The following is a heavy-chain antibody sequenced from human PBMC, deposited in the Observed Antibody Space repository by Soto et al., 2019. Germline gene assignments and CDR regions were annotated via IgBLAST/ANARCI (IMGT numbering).Heavy chain of an antibody. V-gene: IGHV4-59*01. CDR3: ARGGWLRIGGYYFGH. CDR1: GGSISTYY. CDR2: IYYSGSTNYST. D-gene: IGHD5-12*01. J-gene: IGHJ4*02. Sequence: QVQLQESGPGLVKPSETLSLTCTVSGGSISTYYWSWIRQPPGKGLEWIGYIYYSGSTNYSTNYNPSLKSRVTISVDTAKTPVSLTLPSVTSADTAGYHCARGGWLRIGGYYFGHWGQGTLVTVSS.